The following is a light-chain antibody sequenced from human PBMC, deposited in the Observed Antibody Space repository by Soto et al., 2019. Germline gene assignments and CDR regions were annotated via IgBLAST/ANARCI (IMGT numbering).Light chain of an antibody. J-gene: IGKJ1*01. CDR2: GAS. V-gene: IGKV3-20*01. CDR3: QQYGSSRT. CDR1: QSVSSSY. Sequence: VLTQYPGTLTLSQGERATLSCRASQSVSSSYLAWYQQKPGQAPRLLIYGASSRATGIPDRFSGSGSGTDFTLTISRLEPEDFAVYYCQQYGSSRTVGQGTKVDI.